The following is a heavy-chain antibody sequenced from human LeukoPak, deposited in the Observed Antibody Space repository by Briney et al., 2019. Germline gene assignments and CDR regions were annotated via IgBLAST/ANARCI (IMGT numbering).Heavy chain of an antibody. V-gene: IGHV3-23*01. CDR3: AKDGEWELSGAYFDY. J-gene: IGHJ4*02. CDR2: ISGSGGST. CDR1: GLTFSSYA. D-gene: IGHD1-26*01. Sequence: GGSLRLSCAASGLTFSSYAMSWVRQAPGKGLEWVSAISGSGGSTYYADSVKGRFTISRDNSKNTLYLQMNSLRAEDTAVYYCAKDGEWELSGAYFDYWGQGTLVTVSS.